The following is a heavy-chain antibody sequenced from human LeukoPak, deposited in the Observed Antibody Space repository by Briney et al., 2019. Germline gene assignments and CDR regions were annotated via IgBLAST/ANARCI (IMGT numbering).Heavy chain of an antibody. CDR3: AKGAGRDYYDSSGRFYYFDY. V-gene: IGHV3-23*01. CDR1: GSTISSYA. CDR2: TSATGGSS. J-gene: IGHJ4*02. Sequence: PGGSLRLSCAASGSTISSYAMSWVRQAPGKGLEWVSATSATGGSSYYADSVKGRFTLSRDNSKNRLYLQMNSLRAEDTALYYCAKGAGRDYYDSSGRFYYFDYWGQGTLVTVSS. D-gene: IGHD3-22*01.